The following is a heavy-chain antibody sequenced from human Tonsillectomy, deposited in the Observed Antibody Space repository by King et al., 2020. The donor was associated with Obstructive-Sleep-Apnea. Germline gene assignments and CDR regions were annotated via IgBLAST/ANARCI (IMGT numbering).Heavy chain of an antibody. CDR1: GFVFTGYY. CDR3: ARGGTRPSAAAPY. J-gene: IGHJ4*02. CDR2: INPTSGGT. Sequence: VQLVESGAEVKKPGASVKVSCKASGFVFTGYYIHWIRQAPGQELEWMGWINPTSGGTGYAQKFQGWVTMTRDSSINTAYMELSSLKSDDTAVYFCARGGTRPSAAAPYWGQGTLVSVSS. D-gene: IGHD6-13*01. V-gene: IGHV1-2*04.